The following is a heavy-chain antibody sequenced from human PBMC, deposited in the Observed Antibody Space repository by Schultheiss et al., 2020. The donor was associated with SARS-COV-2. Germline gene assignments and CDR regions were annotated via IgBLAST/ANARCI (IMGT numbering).Heavy chain of an antibody. CDR2: IGGSGEST. CDR1: GFTFSSYA. Sequence: GGSLRLSCAASGFTFSSYAMSWVRQAPGKGLEWVSGIGGSGESTYYADSVKDRFTISRENSKNTVYLQMNSLRAEDTAVYYCARDAAIFGLETYGMDVWGQGTTVTVSS. CDR3: ARDAAIFGLETYGMDV. J-gene: IGHJ6*02. V-gene: IGHV3-23*01. D-gene: IGHD3/OR15-3a*01.